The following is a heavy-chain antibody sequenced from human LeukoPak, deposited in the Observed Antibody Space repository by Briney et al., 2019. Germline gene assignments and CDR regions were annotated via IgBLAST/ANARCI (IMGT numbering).Heavy chain of an antibody. V-gene: IGHV1-8*03. J-gene: IGHJ5*02. Sequence: ASVKVSCKASGYTFTNYGISWVRQAPGQGLEWMGWMNPNSGNTGYARKFQGRVTITRNTSISTAYMELSSLRSEDTAVYYCARGAMTTVTTGLRFDPWGQGTLVTVSS. D-gene: IGHD4-17*01. CDR1: GYTFTNYG. CDR3: ARGAMTTVTTGLRFDP. CDR2: MNPNSGNT.